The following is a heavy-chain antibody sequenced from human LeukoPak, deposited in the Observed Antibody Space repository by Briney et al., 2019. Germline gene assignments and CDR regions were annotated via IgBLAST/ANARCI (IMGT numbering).Heavy chain of an antibody. CDR2: ISSSSSTI. Sequence: WGSLILSCAASGFTFSSYWMHWVRQAPGKGLEWVSYISSSSSTIYYADSVKGRFTISRDNAKNSLYLQMKSLRAEDTAVYYCARLAFPSYYYYYMDVWGKGNTVTVSS. J-gene: IGHJ6*03. CDR3: ARLAFPSYYYYYMDV. CDR1: GFTFSSYW. V-gene: IGHV3-48*01.